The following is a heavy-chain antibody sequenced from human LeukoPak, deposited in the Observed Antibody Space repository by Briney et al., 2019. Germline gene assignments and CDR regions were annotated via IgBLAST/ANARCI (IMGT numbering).Heavy chain of an antibody. Sequence: SETLSLTCTVSGGSISSSRYYWGWIRQPPGKGLEWIGEINHSGSTNYNPSLKSRVTISVDTSKNQFSLKLSSVTAADTAVYYCARGSGGPSGYSYGYGLCYFDYWGQGTLVTVSS. V-gene: IGHV4-39*07. CDR3: ARGSGGPSGYSYGYGLCYFDY. J-gene: IGHJ4*02. CDR1: GGSISSSRYY. D-gene: IGHD5-18*01. CDR2: INHSGST.